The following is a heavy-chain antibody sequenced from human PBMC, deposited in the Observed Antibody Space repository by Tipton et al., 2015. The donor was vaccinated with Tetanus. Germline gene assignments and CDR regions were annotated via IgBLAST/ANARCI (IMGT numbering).Heavy chain of an antibody. CDR1: GFSFNSYS. CDR2: IRRSSQTI. CDR3: AKDPASRGWFDP. J-gene: IGHJ5*02. V-gene: IGHV3-48*02. Sequence: SLRLSCAASGFSFNSYSMNWVRQAPGRGLEWVSYIRRSSQTIYYADSVKGRFIISRDNAKNSLYLQMNSLRDEDAAVYYCAKDPASRGWFDPWGQGTLVSVSS.